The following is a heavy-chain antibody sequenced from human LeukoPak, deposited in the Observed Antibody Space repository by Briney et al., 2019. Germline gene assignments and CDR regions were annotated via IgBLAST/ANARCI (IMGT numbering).Heavy chain of an antibody. V-gene: IGHV3-74*01. Sequence: GGSLRLSCAASGFSFSGHWMHWARQLPGKGLVWVSRISPTGSTTSYADSVRGRFTISRDNAKNSLYLQMNSLRAEDTAVYYCARGGSGPPYSSGWYSVLWGQGTLVTVSS. J-gene: IGHJ4*02. CDR3: ARGGSGPPYSSGWYSVL. CDR1: GFSFSGHW. CDR2: ISPTGSTT. D-gene: IGHD6-19*01.